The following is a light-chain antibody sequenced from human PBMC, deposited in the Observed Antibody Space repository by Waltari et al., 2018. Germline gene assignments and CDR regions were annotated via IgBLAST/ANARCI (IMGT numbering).Light chain of an antibody. CDR2: EVS. J-gene: IGLJ2*01. Sequence: ALTQPASVSGSPGQSITISCPGPSRDAGAYKSFSWYQQHPGKVPKLMIYEVSNRPSGVSNRFSGSKSGNTASLTISGLQAEDEADYYCSSFSSSSTVVFGGGTKLTVL. CDR3: SSFSSSSTVV. CDR1: SRDAGAYKS. V-gene: IGLV2-14*01.